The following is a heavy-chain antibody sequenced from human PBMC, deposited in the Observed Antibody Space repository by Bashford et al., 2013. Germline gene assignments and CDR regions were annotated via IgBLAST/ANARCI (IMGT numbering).Heavy chain of an antibody. Sequence: SETLSLTCTVSGDSMKNHVLGLDTAAAGKGLEWIGRTYFSGSTDYNPSLKSRLTMSIDTSKNQFSLRLSSVTAADTAVYYCVRDERAFCGGVCSFEPFDIWGQGTMVTVSS. CDR3: VRDERAFCGGVCSFEPFDI. D-gene: IGHD2-21*01. J-gene: IGHJ3*02. CDR2: TYFSGST. CDR1: GDSMKNHV. V-gene: IGHV4-4*07.